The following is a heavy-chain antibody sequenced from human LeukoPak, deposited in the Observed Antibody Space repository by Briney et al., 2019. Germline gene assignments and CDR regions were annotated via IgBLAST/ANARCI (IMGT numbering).Heavy chain of an antibody. CDR3: ARLDSNSAWDY. D-gene: IGHD1-26*01. V-gene: IGHV4-34*01. Sequence: SETLSLTCAVYGVSFSGYYWSWLRQPPGKGLEWLGEINHSGSTNYNPSLKSRVTISVDTSKNQFSLKLSSVTAADTAVYYCARLDSNSAWDYWGQGTLVTVSS. J-gene: IGHJ4*02. CDR1: GVSFSGYY. CDR2: INHSGST.